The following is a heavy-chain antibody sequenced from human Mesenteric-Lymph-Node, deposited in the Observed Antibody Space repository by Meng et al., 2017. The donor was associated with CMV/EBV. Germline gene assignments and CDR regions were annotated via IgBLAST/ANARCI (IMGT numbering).Heavy chain of an antibody. CDR3: ARLLEGYCTNGVCYSPYFDY. D-gene: IGHD2-8*01. CDR1: GFTFSSYA. CDR2: IKQDGSEK. Sequence: GGSLRLSCAASGFTFSSYAMHWVRQAPGKGLEWVANIKQDGSEKYYVDSVKGRFTISRDNAKNSLYLQMNSLRAEDTAVYYCARLLEGYCTNGVCYSPYFDYWGQGTLVTVSS. J-gene: IGHJ4*02. V-gene: IGHV3-7*01.